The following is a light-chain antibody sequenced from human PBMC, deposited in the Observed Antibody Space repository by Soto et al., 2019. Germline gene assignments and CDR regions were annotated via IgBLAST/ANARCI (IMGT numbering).Light chain of an antibody. V-gene: IGLV2-14*01. CDR2: EVS. CDR1: SSDVGGYNY. CDR3: SSYTSSSTLLV. Sequence: QSALTQPASVSGSPGQSITNSCTGTSSDVGGYNYVSWYQQHPGKAPKLMIYEVSNRPSGVSNRFSGSKSGNTASLTISGLQAEDEADYYCSSYTSSSTLLVFGGGTKVTVL. J-gene: IGLJ2*01.